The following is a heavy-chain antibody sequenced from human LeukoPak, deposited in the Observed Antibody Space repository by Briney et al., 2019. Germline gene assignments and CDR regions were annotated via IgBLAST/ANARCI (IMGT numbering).Heavy chain of an antibody. V-gene: IGHV4-38-2*02. Sequence: SETLSLTCTVSGYSISNGYYWGWIRRPPGKGLEWIGTTYHSGTSYYNPSLKSRVTISVDTSKNQFSLKLSSVTAADTAVFYCARGGGATGYFDYWGQGTLVTVSS. CDR2: TYHSGTS. CDR1: GYSISNGYY. J-gene: IGHJ4*02. D-gene: IGHD1-26*01. CDR3: ARGGGATGYFDY.